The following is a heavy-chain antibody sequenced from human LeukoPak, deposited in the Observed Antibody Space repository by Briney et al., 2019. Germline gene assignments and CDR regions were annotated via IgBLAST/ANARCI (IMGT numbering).Heavy chain of an antibody. J-gene: IGHJ4*02. CDR3: VKSGPDFGDLPSEYYFDF. CDR1: GFSFSSYA. V-gene: IGHV3-33*06. D-gene: IGHD4-17*01. CDR2: IWYDGSSQ. Sequence: PGRSLRLSCAASGFSFSSYAMHWVRQAPGKGLEWVAVIWYDGSSQYYADSVMGRFTISRDNSKNTLHLQMNSLRAEDTAAYYCVKSGPDFGDLPSEYYFDFWGQGTLVTVSS.